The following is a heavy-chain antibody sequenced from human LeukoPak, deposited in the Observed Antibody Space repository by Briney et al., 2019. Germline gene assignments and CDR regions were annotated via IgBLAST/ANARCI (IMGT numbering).Heavy chain of an antibody. CDR1: GGSMSPYH. CDR3: ARDVKSGSYYSDY. Sequence: SETLSLTCTVSGGSMSPYHWGWIRQPAGKGLEWIGRIYTSGSTNYNPSLKSRVTMSVDTSKNQFSLKLSSVTAADTAVYYCARDVKSGSYYSDYWGQGTLVTVSS. V-gene: IGHV4-4*07. D-gene: IGHD1-26*01. CDR2: IYTSGST. J-gene: IGHJ4*02.